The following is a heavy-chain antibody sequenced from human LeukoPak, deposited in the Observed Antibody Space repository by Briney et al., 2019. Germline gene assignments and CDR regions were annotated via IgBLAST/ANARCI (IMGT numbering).Heavy chain of an antibody. D-gene: IGHD1-14*01. CDR2: ISDDGTFT. CDR1: GFTFGRYA. V-gene: IGHV3-30-3*01. J-gene: IGHJ4*02. Sequence: PGGSLRLSCAASGFTFGRYAMHWVRQAPGKGLEWVAVISDDGTFTLYGDSVRGRFTISRDSSKNTLYLQMNSLRPEDTAVYYCARDPYRDAPDYFDYWGQGTLVTVSS. CDR3: ARDPYRDAPDYFDY.